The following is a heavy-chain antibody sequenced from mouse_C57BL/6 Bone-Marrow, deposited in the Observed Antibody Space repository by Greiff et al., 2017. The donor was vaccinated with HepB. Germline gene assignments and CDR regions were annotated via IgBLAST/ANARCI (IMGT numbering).Heavy chain of an antibody. Sequence: EVKVEESGGGLVQPGGSLKLSCAASGFTFSDYYMYWVRQTPEKRLEWVAYISNGGGSTYYPDTVKGRFTISRDNAKNTLYLQMSRLKSEDTAMYYCARQTAQAPYAMDYWGQGTSVTVSS. V-gene: IGHV5-12*01. CDR2: ISNGGGST. CDR3: ARQTAQAPYAMDY. CDR1: GFTFSDYY. J-gene: IGHJ4*01. D-gene: IGHD3-2*02.